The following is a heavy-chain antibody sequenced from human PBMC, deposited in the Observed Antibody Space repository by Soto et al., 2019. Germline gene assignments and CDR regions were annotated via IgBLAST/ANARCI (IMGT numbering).Heavy chain of an antibody. Sequence: LRLSCAASGFTFSSYAMDWVRQAPGKGLEWVVVISYDGGNKDYADSVKGRFAISRDNSKSTLYLQMNSLRAEDTAVYYCAKDLFTIFGPFDYWGQGTLVTVSS. J-gene: IGHJ4*02. CDR1: GFTFSSYA. V-gene: IGHV3-30*01. CDR3: AKDLFTIFGPFDY. D-gene: IGHD3-3*01. CDR2: ISYDGGNK.